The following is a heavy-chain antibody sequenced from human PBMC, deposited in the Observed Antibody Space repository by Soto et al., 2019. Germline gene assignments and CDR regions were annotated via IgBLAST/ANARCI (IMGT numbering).Heavy chain of an antibody. D-gene: IGHD6-6*01. J-gene: IGHJ6*02. Sequence: VKVSCKASGYTFTGYYMHWVRQAPGQGLEWMGWINPNSGGTNYAQKFQGWVTMTRDTSISTAYMELSRLRSDDTAVYYCARVKAARRGYYYYGMDVWGQGTTVTVSS. CDR3: ARVKAARRGYYYYGMDV. V-gene: IGHV1-2*04. CDR2: INPNSGGT. CDR1: GYTFTGYY.